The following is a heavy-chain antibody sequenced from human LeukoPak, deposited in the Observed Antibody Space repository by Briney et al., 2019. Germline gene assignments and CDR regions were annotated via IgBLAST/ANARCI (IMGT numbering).Heavy chain of an antibody. Sequence: GGSLRLSCTGSGFTFDDYAMSWFRQAPERGLVYIGFIRSKVYGGTPEYAASVRGRFTISRDDSKSITYLQMNSLKSEDTAVYYCSREGGSGWAYDYWGQGTVVTVSS. V-gene: IGHV3-49*03. CDR3: SREGGSGWAYDY. D-gene: IGHD6-19*01. CDR2: IRSKVYGGTP. J-gene: IGHJ4*02. CDR1: GFTFDDYA.